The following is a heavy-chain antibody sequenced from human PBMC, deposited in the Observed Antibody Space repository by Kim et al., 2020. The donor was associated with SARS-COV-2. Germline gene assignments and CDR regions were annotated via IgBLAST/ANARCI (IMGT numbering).Heavy chain of an antibody. CDR2: ISSSSSYI. CDR3: ASPGPYCSSTSCYSYYYYGMDV. CDR1: GFTFSSYS. V-gene: IGHV3-21*01. Sequence: GGSLRLSCAASGFTFSSYSMNWVRQAPGKGLEWVSSISSSSSYIYYADSVKGRFTISRDNAKNSLYLQMNSLRDEDTAVYYCASPGPYCSSTSCYSYYYYGMDVWGQGTTVTVSS. D-gene: IGHD2-2*02. J-gene: IGHJ6*02.